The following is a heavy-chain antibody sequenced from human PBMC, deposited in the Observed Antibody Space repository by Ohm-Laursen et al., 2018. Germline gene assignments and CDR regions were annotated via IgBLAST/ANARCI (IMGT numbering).Heavy chain of an antibody. CDR2: ISAYKRNT. V-gene: IGHV1-18*01. D-gene: IGHD6-13*01. J-gene: IGHJ4*02. CDR3: AGEAAGPGRYYFDY. Sequence: ASVKVSCKASGYTFTNFGFSWVRQAPGQGLEWMGWISAYKRNTHYVENFQGRVTMTTDASTSTACMELMDLRSDDTAVYYCAGEAAGPGRYYFDYWGQGTLVTVSS. CDR1: GYTFTNFG.